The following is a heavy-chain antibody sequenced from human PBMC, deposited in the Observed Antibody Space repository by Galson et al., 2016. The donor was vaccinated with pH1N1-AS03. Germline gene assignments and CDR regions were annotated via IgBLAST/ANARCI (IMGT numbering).Heavy chain of an antibody. CDR1: GGSMTSPDW. CDR2: VHYSGTT. V-gene: IGHV4-4*01. D-gene: IGHD3-16*02. Sequence: ETLSLTCAVSGGSMTSPDWWTWVRQPPGKGLEWIEEVHYSGTTSYNPSLNSRVTMSIDKSNNQFSLNLGSVTAADMAVYFCASAGYHTPGYHYWGQGALVTVSS. J-gene: IGHJ4*02. CDR3: ASAGYHTPGYHY.